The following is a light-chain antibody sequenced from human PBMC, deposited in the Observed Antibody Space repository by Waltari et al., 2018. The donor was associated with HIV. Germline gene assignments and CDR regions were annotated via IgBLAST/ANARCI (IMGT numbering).Light chain of an antibody. CDR3: SSYRNNYVLV. CDR2: DVE. J-gene: IGLJ3*02. Sequence: QSALTQPASVSGSPGQSITISCTGIGNGVHTYQLVSWYQQQPDKAPRLIIYDVETLPSGVSYRFSGSKSGNTASLTISGLQAEDEAYYYCSSYRNNYVLVFGGGTKLTVL. CDR1: GNGVHTYQL. V-gene: IGLV2-14*02.